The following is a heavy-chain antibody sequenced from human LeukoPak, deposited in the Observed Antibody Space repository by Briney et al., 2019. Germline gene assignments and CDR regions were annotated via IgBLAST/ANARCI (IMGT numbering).Heavy chain of an antibody. Sequence: GGSLSLSCAASGFAVSSNYMSWVRQAPGKGLEWVSVIYSGGSTYYADSVKARFTISRDNSKNTLYLQMNSLRAEDTAVYYCAKDKIWGEDYFDYWGQGTLVTVSS. CDR3: AKDKIWGEDYFDY. J-gene: IGHJ4*02. CDR1: GFAVSSNY. V-gene: IGHV3-66*01. D-gene: IGHD3-16*01. CDR2: IYSGGST.